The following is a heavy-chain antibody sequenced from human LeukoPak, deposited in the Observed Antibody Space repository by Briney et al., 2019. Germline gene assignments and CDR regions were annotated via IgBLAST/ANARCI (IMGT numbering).Heavy chain of an antibody. Sequence: GGSLRLSCAASGFTFSSYGMHWVRQAPGKGLEWVAFIRYDGSNKYYADSVKGRFTISRDNSKNTLYLQMNSLRAEDTAVYYCAKDPANTIFGVVGDNWFDPWGQGTLVTVSS. CDR2: IRYDGSNK. CDR1: GFTFSSYG. J-gene: IGHJ5*02. CDR3: AKDPANTIFGVVGDNWFDP. V-gene: IGHV3-30*02. D-gene: IGHD3-3*01.